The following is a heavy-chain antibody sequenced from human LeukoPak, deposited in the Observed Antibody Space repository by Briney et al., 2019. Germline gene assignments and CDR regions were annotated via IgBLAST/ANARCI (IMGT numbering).Heavy chain of an antibody. CDR1: GGSISSGGYS. J-gene: IGHJ4*02. Sequence: PSQTLSLTCAVSGGSISSGGYSWSWIRQPPGKGLEWIGYIYHSGSTYYNPSLKSRVTISVDRSKNQFSLKLSSVTAADTAVYYCARSPMVRGVSRARHFDYWGQGTLVTVSS. V-gene: IGHV4-30-2*01. CDR3: ARSPMVRGVSRARHFDY. CDR2: IYHSGST. D-gene: IGHD3-10*01.